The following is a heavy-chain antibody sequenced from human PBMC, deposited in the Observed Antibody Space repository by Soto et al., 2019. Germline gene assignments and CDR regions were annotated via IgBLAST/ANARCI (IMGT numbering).Heavy chain of an antibody. Sequence: QVQLVQSGAEVKKPGSSVKVSCKASGGTFSSYSINLVRQAPGQGLEWMGEIIPIFGTANYAQKFQGRVTITADESTSTAYMELGSLRSEDTAVYYCARDGGRHSGGIDYWGQGTLVTVSS. J-gene: IGHJ4*02. CDR3: ARDGGRHSGGIDY. D-gene: IGHD1-26*01. V-gene: IGHV1-69*01. CDR1: GGTFSSYS. CDR2: IIPIFGTA.